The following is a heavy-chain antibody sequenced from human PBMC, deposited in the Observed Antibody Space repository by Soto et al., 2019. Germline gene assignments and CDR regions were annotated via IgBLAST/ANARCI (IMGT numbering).Heavy chain of an antibody. J-gene: IGHJ4*02. CDR3: ARYDFGTFDY. CDR1: GDSISSSFW. Sequence: PSETLSLTCAVSGDSISSSFWWSWVRQPPGKGLEWIGEIYHTESTVYNPSLKSRATISVDKSKNQFSLNLDSVTAADTAVYYCARYDFGTFDYWGRGILVTVSS. D-gene: IGHD4-17*01. V-gene: IGHV4-4*02. CDR2: IYHTEST.